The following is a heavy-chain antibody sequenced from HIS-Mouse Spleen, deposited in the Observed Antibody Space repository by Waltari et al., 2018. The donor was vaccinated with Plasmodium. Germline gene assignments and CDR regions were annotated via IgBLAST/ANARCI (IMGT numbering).Heavy chain of an antibody. Sequence: EVQLVESGGGLVQPGGSLRLSCAASGFTFSSYWMSWVAKIKQDGSEKYYLDSVKGRFTISRDNAKNSLYLQMNSLRAEDTAVYYCASSWYWYFDLWGRGTLVTVSS. CDR1: GFTFSSYW. D-gene: IGHD6-13*01. CDR2: IKQDGSEK. J-gene: IGHJ2*01. V-gene: IGHV3-7*01. CDR3: ASSWYWYFDL.